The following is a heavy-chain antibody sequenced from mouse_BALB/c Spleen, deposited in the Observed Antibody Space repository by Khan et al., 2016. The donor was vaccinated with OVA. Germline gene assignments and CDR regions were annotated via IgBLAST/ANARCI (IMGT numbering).Heavy chain of an antibody. Sequence: VQLQQSGAELARPGASVKMSCKASGYTFTSYTIHWIKKRPGQGLEWIGYINPSNDYTNYNQKFKDKATLTTDKSSNTAYLRLSSLTSDDSAVYNCVRDGAYPRNDGWFAYWGQGTLVTVSA. CDR3: VRDGAYPRNDGWFAY. CDR1: GYTFTSYT. J-gene: IGHJ3*01. V-gene: IGHV1-4*01. CDR2: INPSNDYT. D-gene: IGHD2-14*01.